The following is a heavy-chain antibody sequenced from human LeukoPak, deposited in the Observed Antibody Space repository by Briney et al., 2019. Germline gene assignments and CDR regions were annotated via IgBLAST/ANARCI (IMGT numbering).Heavy chain of an antibody. CDR3: ARELLSVDSKAESGAFDI. V-gene: IGHV3-21*01. CDR2: ISSSSSYI. D-gene: IGHD4-11*01. J-gene: IGHJ3*02. CDR1: GFTFSSYS. Sequence: GGSLRLSCAASGFTFSSYSMNWVRQAPGKGLEWVSSISSSSSYIYYADSVKGRFTISRDNAKNSLYLQMNSLRAEDTAVYYCARELLSVDSKAESGAFDIWGQGTMVTVSS.